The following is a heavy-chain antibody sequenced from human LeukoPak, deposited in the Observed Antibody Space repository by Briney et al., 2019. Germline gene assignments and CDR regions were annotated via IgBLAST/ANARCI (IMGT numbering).Heavy chain of an antibody. CDR3: ARDSWWDGSKTFSDWFGP. Sequence: SETLSLTCTVSVDYIWSYYGAWVPRPPEKGLEWIGNIVYTGRTNYNPSLKSRVTISIDTSKNQFSMRLNSVTAADTAVYYCARDSWWDGSKTFSDWFGPWGQGTLVTVSS. D-gene: IGHD3-10*01. V-gene: IGHV4-59*01. J-gene: IGHJ5*02. CDR2: IVYTGRT. CDR1: VDYIWSYY.